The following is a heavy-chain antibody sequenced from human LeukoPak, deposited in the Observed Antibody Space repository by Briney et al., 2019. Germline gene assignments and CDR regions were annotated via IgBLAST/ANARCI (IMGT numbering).Heavy chain of an antibody. CDR1: GGTLSSYA. V-gene: IGHV1-69*01. D-gene: IGHD6-13*01. CDR2: IIPIFGTA. J-gene: IGHJ4*02. Sequence: SVKVSCKASGGTLSSYAISWVRQAPGQGLEWMGGIIPIFGTANYAQKFQGRVTITADESTSTAYMELSSLRSEDTAVYYCARGPSSSWSGYYFDYWGQGTLVTVSS. CDR3: ARGPSSSWSGYYFDY.